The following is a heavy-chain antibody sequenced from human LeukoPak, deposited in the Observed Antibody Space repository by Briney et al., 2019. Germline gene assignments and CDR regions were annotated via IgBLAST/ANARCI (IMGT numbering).Heavy chain of an antibody. CDR1: GFTFSSYE. Sequence: GGSLRLSCAASGFTFSSYEMNWVRQATGNGLEWVSYISSSGSTIYYADSVKGRFTISRDNAQNSLYLQMNSLRVEDTAVYYCAREANLAYWGQGTLVTVSS. J-gene: IGHJ4*02. V-gene: IGHV3-48*03. CDR3: AREANLAY. CDR2: ISSSGSTI.